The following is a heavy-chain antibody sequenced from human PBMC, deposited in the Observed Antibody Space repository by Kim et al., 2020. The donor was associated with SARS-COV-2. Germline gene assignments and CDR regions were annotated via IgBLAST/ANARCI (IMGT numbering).Heavy chain of an antibody. V-gene: IGHV3-23*01. J-gene: IGHJ6*02. CDR3: VPQKPVGDYYYGMDV. CDR1: GFTFSSYA. Sequence: GGSLRLSCAASGFTFSSYAMSWVRQAPGKGLEWVSAISGSGGSTYYADSVKGRFTISRDNSKNTLYLQMNSLRAEDTAVYYCVPQKPVGDYYYGMDVWGQGTTVTVSS. D-gene: IGHD3-16*01. CDR2: ISGSGGST.